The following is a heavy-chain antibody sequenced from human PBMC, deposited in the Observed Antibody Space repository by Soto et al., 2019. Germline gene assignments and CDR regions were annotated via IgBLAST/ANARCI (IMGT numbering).Heavy chain of an antibody. CDR1: GGSLSDGY. CDR3: SKNFDY. Sequence: QVQLQQWGAGLLKPSEALSITCAVYGGSLSDGYWSWIRLPPGKGLEWIGDINHRGSSHYNPFLKSRFTISVDTSNNHFSLKLTSVTAADTAVYYCSKNFDYWGQGTLVTVSS. V-gene: IGHV4-34*01. CDR2: INHRGSS. J-gene: IGHJ4*02.